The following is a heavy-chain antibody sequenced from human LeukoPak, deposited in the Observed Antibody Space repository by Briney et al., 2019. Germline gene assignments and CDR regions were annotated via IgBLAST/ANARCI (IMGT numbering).Heavy chain of an antibody. D-gene: IGHD3-22*01. Sequence: PSETLSLTCTVSGGSISSYYWSWIRQPAGKGLEWIGRIYTSGSTNYNPSLKSRVTISVDTSKNQFSLKLSSVTAADTAVYYCARWYYDGSGYYYDFWGQGTLVTVSS. V-gene: IGHV4-4*07. CDR1: GGSISSYY. CDR2: IYTSGST. CDR3: ARWYYDGSGYYYDF. J-gene: IGHJ4*02.